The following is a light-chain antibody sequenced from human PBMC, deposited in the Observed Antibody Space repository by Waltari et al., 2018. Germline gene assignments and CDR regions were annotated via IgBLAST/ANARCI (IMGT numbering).Light chain of an antibody. V-gene: IGLV2-14*01. CDR2: EVS. CDR3: SSYTTSSPLDV. CDR1: SSDVGGYNY. Sequence: QSALTKPASVSGSPGQSITISCTGTSSDVGGYNYVSCYQQHPGKAPKLIIYEVSNRPSGVSNRFSGSKSGNTASLTISGLQPEDEGEYYCSSYTTSSPLDVFGGGTKLTVL. J-gene: IGLJ2*01.